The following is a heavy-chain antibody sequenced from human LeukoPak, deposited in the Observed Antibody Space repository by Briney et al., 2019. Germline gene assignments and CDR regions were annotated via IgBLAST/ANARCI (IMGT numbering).Heavy chain of an antibody. D-gene: IGHD6-13*01. CDR1: GFTVSSNY. Sequence: GGSLRLSCAASGFTVSSNYMSWVRQAPGKGLEWVSVIYSGGSTYYADSVKGRFTISRDNAKNSLYLQMNSLRAEDTAVYYCAKEGPKIAALDYWGQGTLVTVSS. CDR2: IYSGGST. J-gene: IGHJ4*02. V-gene: IGHV3-66*01. CDR3: AKEGPKIAALDY.